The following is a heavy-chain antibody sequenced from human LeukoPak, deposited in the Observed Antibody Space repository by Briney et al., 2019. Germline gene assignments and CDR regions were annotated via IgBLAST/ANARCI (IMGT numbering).Heavy chain of an antibody. CDR2: ISSSNSYI. Sequence: GGPLRLSCAASGFTFSSYSMNWVRQAPGKGLEWVSSISSSNSYIYYADSVKGRFTISRDNAKNSLYLQMNSLRAEDTAVYYCARSDEYYYDSSGYYYYFDYWGQGTLVTVSS. D-gene: IGHD3-22*01. CDR3: ARSDEYYYDSSGYYYYFDY. V-gene: IGHV3-21*01. CDR1: GFTFSSYS. J-gene: IGHJ4*02.